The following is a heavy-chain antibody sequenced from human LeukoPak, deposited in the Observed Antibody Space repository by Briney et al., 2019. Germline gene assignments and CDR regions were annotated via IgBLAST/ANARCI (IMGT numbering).Heavy chain of an antibody. J-gene: IGHJ6*03. D-gene: IGHD4/OR15-4a*01. CDR1: GFNFRNYG. CDR3: AKNILTMTMDYMDV. CDR2: IQYDGTKK. Sequence: GGSLRLSCAASGFNFRNYGIHWVRQAPGKGLEWVTFIQYDGTKKYYADSVKGRFTISRDNSKNTLYLQMNSLRPEDTALYYCAKNILTMTMDYMDVRGKGTTVTVSS. V-gene: IGHV3-30*02.